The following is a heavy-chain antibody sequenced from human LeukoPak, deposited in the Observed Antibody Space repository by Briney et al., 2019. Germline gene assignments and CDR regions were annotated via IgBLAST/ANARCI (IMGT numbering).Heavy chain of an antibody. CDR2: ISGSGGST. CDR3: ARGSGSFSGGFDY. CDR1: GFTFSSYA. V-gene: IGHV3-23*01. J-gene: IGHJ4*02. Sequence: GGSLRLSCAASGFTFSSYAMSWVRQAPGKGLEWVSAISGSGGSTYYADSVKGRFTISRDNSKNTLYLQMNSLRAEDTAVYYCARGSGSFSGGFDYWGQGTLVTVSS. D-gene: IGHD1-26*01.